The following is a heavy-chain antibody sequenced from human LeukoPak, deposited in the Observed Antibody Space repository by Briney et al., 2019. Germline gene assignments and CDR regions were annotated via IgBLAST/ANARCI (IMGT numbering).Heavy chain of an antibody. CDR1: GYTFTSYY. CDR3: ARVTYYYDSSGYLF. J-gene: IGHJ4*02. CDR2: INPNSGGT. D-gene: IGHD3-22*01. Sequence: GASVKVSCKASGYTFTSYYMHWVRQAPGQGLEWMGWINPNSGGTNYAQKFQGRVTMTRDTSISTAYMELSRLRSDDTAVYYCARVTYYYDSSGYLFWGQGALVTVSP. V-gene: IGHV1-2*02.